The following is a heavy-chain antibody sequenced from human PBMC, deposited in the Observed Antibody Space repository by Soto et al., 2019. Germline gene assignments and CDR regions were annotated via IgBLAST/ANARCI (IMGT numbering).Heavy chain of an antibody. Sequence: SETLSLTCTVSGGSISSNYWTWIRQPPGKGLEWIGYVYNSGSTNYNPSLKSRVTISEDTSKSQFSLEVNSMTAADTAVYYCARYRREAVAGYTLDNWGQGMLVTVSS. CDR2: VYNSGST. V-gene: IGHV4-59*01. D-gene: IGHD6-13*01. CDR1: GGSISSNY. J-gene: IGHJ4*02. CDR3: ARYRREAVAGYTLDN.